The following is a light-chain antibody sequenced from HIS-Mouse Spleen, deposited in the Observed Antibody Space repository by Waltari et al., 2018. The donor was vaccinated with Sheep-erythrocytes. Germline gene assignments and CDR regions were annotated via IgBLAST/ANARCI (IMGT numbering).Light chain of an antibody. Sequence: QSALTQPRSVSGSPGQSVTISCPGTSSDVGGYNSVSWYQQHPGKAPKLMIYEVSNRPSGVSNRFSGSKSGNTASLTISGLQAEDEADYYCSSYTSSSTLVFGGGTKLTVL. CDR2: EVS. V-gene: IGLV2-14*01. CDR1: SSDVGGYNS. CDR3: SSYTSSSTLV. J-gene: IGLJ3*02.